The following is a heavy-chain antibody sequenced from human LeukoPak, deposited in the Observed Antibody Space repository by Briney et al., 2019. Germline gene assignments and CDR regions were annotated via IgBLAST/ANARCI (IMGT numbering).Heavy chain of an antibody. CDR1: GFTFSSYS. J-gene: IGHJ4*02. D-gene: IGHD2-2*01. V-gene: IGHV3-48*01. CDR2: ISSSSSTI. CDR3: AAGPLGYCSSTSCYPFDY. Sequence: GGSLRLSCAASGFTFSSYSMNWVRQVPGRGLEWVSYISSSSSTIYYADSVKGRFTISRDNAKNSLYLQMNSLRAEDTAVYYCAAGPLGYCSSTSCYPFDYWGQGTLVTVSS.